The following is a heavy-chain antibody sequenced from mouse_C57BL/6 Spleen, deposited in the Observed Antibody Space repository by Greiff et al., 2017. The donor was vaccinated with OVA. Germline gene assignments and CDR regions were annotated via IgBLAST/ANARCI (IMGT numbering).Heavy chain of an antibody. CDR3: ARGMGSSLFAY. Sequence: QVHVKQPGAELVKPGASVKMSCKASGYTFTSYWITWVKQRPGQGLEWIGDIYPGSGSTNYNEKFKSKATLTVDTSSSTAYMQLSSLTSEDSAVYYCARGMGSSLFAYWGQGTLVTVSA. CDR2: IYPGSGST. J-gene: IGHJ3*01. CDR1: GYTFTSYW. D-gene: IGHD1-1*01. V-gene: IGHV1-55*01.